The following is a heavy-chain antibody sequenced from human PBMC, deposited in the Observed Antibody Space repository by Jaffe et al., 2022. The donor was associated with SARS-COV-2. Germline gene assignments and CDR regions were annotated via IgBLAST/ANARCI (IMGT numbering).Heavy chain of an antibody. D-gene: IGHD3-10*01. J-gene: IGHJ4*02. CDR2: ITSSSVI. Sequence: EVQLVESGGDLVQPGGSLRLSCAVSGFTVSTHGMSWVRQAPGGGLEWVSDITSSSVISYAGSVKGRFTISRDNANNSLYLQMNNLRADDTAVYSCARGYVSGSVYAWGQGTLVTVSS. V-gene: IGHV3-48*01. CDR1: GFTVSTHG. CDR3: ARGYVSGSVYA.